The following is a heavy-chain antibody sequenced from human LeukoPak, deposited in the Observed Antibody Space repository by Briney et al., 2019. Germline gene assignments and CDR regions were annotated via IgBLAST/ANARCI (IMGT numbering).Heavy chain of an antibody. V-gene: IGHV4-34*01. D-gene: IGHD3-9*01. CDR1: GGSFSDYY. CDR2: INHSGIT. Sequence: SETLSLTCTVYGGSFSDYYWSWIRQPPGKGLEWIGEINHSGITKYNPSLKSRVTISVDTSKNQFSLNLSSVTAADTAVYFCARHVSHERILTGYSKAGRFDYWGQGTLVTVSS. CDR3: ARHVSHERILTGYSKAGRFDY. J-gene: IGHJ4*02.